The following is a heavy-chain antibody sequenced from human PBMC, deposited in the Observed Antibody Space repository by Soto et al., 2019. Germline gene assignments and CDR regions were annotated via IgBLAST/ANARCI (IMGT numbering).Heavy chain of an antibody. CDR3: AKDRGYCDSSSCYLGHSFDI. J-gene: IGHJ3*02. V-gene: IGHV3-30*18. D-gene: IGHD2-2*01. Sequence: GGSLRLSCAASGFTFSTTGIHWVRQSPGKGLEWVAVISHDGRSKFYGDSVKGRFTIFRDNSKNTLSLHMDSLRADDTAVYFCAKDRGYCDSSSCYLGHSFDIWGQGTTVTVSS. CDR1: GFTFSTTG. CDR2: ISHDGRSK.